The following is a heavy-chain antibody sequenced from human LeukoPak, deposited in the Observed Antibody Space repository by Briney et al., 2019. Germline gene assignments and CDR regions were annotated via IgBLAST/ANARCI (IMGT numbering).Heavy chain of an antibody. CDR1: GFTFSSYW. J-gene: IGHJ3*01. CDR3: ARDPGYSAFDV. Sequence: GGSLRLSCAASGFTFSSYWMSWVRQAPGKGPEFVANIKEDGSEKSYVDSVKGRFTISRDNAKKSVSLQMSSLRVEDTAVYYCARDPGYSAFDVWGQGAVVIVSS. CDR2: IKEDGSEK. D-gene: IGHD5-18*01. V-gene: IGHV3-7*01.